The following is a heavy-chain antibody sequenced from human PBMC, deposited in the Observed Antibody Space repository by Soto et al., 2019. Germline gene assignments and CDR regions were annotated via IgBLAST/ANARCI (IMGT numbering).Heavy chain of an antibody. CDR1: GFTFNNYW. D-gene: IGHD6-6*01. V-gene: IGHV3-7*03. Sequence: VGSPRLSCAVSGFTFNNYWMSWARQAPGKGLEWVATIKEDASEKYYVDSVKGRFAISRDDAKNSLYLQMSSLRVEDTAIYYCAREKPPEYKNAFTYGMDVWGQGTTVTVSS. CDR3: AREKPPEYKNAFTYGMDV. CDR2: IKEDASEK. J-gene: IGHJ6*02.